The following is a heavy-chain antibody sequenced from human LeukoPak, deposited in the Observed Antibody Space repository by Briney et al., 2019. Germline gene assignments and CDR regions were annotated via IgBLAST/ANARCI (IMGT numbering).Heavy chain of an antibody. Sequence: ASVKVSCKASGGTFSSYAISWVRQAPGQGLEWMGRIIPIFGTANYAQKFQGRVTITTDESTSTAYMELSSLRSEDTAVYYYARDLVVAAMGGGAFDNWGQGTMVTVSS. V-gene: IGHV1-69*05. J-gene: IGHJ3*02. D-gene: IGHD2-15*01. CDR3: ARDLVVAAMGGGAFDN. CDR1: GGTFSSYA. CDR2: IIPIFGTA.